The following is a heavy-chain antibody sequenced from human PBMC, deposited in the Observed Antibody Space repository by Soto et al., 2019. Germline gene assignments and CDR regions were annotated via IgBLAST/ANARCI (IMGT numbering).Heavy chain of an antibody. CDR1: GGSFSGYY. CDR3: AREHIVVVTAILTNWFDP. CDR2: INHSGST. V-gene: IGHV4-34*01. Sequence: LSETLSLTCAVYGGSFSGYYWSWLRQPPGKGLERIGEINHSGSTNYNLSLKSQITRSIHMSKNQFSLKLSSVIAADTAVYYCAREHIVVVTAILTNWFDPWGQG. J-gene: IGHJ5*02. D-gene: IGHD2-21*02.